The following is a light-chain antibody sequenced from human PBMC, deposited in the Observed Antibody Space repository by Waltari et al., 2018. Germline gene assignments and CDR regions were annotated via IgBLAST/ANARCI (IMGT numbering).Light chain of an antibody. V-gene: IGKV3-20*01. Sequence: IMLTQSPGTLSLSPGERATLSCRASQSISRYLAWYQQKPGQPPRLLIHGACTRATGLPDRFSGSGSGTDFRLTISGLEPEDSAVYYCQHHFRLPATFGQGTKVDIK. CDR1: QSISRY. CDR2: GAC. CDR3: QHHFRLPAT. J-gene: IGKJ1*01.